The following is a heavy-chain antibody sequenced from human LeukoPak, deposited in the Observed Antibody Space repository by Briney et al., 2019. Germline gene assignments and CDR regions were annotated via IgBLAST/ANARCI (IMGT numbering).Heavy chain of an antibody. D-gene: IGHD4-17*01. CDR2: INWVGDTS. Sequence: GGSLRLSCAASGFTFDDYAMHWVRQAPGKGLQWISSINWVGDTSSYADSVKGRFTVSRDNTKGSLYLQMHSLRSEDTALYYCAKDRQYGDYGGGDFFDSWGQGTLVTVSS. CDR3: AKDRQYGDYGGGDFFDS. J-gene: IGHJ4*02. CDR1: GFTFDDYA. V-gene: IGHV3-43D*03.